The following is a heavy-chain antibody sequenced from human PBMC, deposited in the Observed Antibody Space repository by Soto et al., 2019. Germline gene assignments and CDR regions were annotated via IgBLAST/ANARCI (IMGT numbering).Heavy chain of an antibody. CDR3: ARELHYDFWSGYYWFDP. CDR1: GGSISSYY. J-gene: IGHJ5*02. D-gene: IGHD3-3*01. Sequence: PSETLSLTCTVSGGSISSYYWSWIRQPAGKGLEWIGRIYTSGSTNYNPSLKSRVTMSVDTSKNQFSLKLSSVTAADTAVYYCARELHYDFWSGYYWFDPWGQGTLVTVAS. CDR2: IYTSGST. V-gene: IGHV4-4*07.